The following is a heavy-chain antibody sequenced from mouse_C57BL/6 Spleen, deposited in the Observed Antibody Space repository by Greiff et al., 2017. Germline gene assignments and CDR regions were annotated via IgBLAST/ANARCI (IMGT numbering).Heavy chain of an antibody. CDR3: TRYAVVATRARDY. V-gene: IGHV1-15*01. CDR2: IDPETGGT. CDR1: GYTFTDYE. D-gene: IGHD1-1*01. Sequence: QVQLQQPGAELVKPGASVKLSCKASGYTFTDYEMHWVKQTPVHGLEWIGAIDPETGGTAYNQKFKGKAILTADKSSSTAYMKLRSLTSEDSAVYYGTRYAVVATRARDYWGQGTSVTVSS. J-gene: IGHJ4*01.